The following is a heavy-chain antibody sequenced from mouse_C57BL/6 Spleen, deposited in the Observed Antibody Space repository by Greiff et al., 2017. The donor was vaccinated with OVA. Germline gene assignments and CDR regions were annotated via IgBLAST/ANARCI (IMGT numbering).Heavy chain of an antibody. CDR3: TRDYSNYVGLDY. CDR1: GYTFTDYE. CDR2: IDPETGGT. D-gene: IGHD2-5*01. V-gene: IGHV1-15*01. Sequence: VQLVESGAGLVRPGASVTLSCKASGYTFTDYEMHWVKQTPVHGLEWIGAIDPETGGTAYNQKFKGTAILTADKSSSTAYMELRSLTSEDSAVYYCTRDYSNYVGLDYWGQGTTLTVSS. J-gene: IGHJ2*01.